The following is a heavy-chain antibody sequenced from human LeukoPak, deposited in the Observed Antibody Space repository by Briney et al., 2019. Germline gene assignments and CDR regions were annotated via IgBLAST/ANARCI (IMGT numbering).Heavy chain of an antibody. CDR3: ARDGWFGDYNWFDP. J-gene: IGHJ5*02. Sequence: GGSLRLSCAASGFTFSSYSMNWVRQAPGRGLEWVSYISSASNTIYYADSVKGRFTISRDNAKNSLYLQMNSLRAEDTAMYYCARDGWFGDYNWFDPWGQGTLVTVSS. D-gene: IGHD3-10*01. CDR1: GFTFSSYS. V-gene: IGHV3-48*01. CDR2: ISSASNTI.